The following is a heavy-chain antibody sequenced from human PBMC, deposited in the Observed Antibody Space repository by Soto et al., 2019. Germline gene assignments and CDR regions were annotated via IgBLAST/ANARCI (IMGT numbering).Heavy chain of an antibody. Sequence: QVQLVESGGGVVQPGRSLRLSCAASGFTFSSYGMHWVRQAPGKGLEWVAVIWYDGSNKYYADSVKGRFTISRDNSKNTLYLQMNSLRAEDTAVYYCARDVVRGVIISYWGQGTLVTVSS. V-gene: IGHV3-33*01. CDR2: IWYDGSNK. CDR3: ARDVVRGVIISY. D-gene: IGHD3-10*01. J-gene: IGHJ4*02. CDR1: GFTFSSYG.